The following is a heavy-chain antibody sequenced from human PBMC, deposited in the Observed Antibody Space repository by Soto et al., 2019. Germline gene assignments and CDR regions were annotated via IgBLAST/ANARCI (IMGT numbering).Heavy chain of an antibody. V-gene: IGHV4-59*08. CDR1: GGSFSPYY. Sequence: SETLSLTCTLSGGSFSPYYWSWIRQPPGKGLEWIGNIYFRGNTNYNPSLKSRVTISLDTSKNHFSLKLSSVTAADTAVYYCARHVVPAANYFDYWGQGTLVTVSS. J-gene: IGHJ4*02. CDR2: IYFRGNT. CDR3: ARHVVPAANYFDY. D-gene: IGHD2-2*01.